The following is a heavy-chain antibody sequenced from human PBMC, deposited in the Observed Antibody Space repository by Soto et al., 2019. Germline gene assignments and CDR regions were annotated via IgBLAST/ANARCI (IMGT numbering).Heavy chain of an antibody. CDR2: INPSGGRT. CDR3: ASWGRYCSSTTCSNYSFDY. CDR1: GYTFTTYY. Sequence: ASVKVSCKASGYTFTTYYMHWVRQAPGQGLEWLGIINPSGGRTTYAQKFQGRVSMTRDTSTTTVYMELSSLRSEDTAVYYCASWGRYCSSTTCSNYSFDYWGQGTLVTVPQ. V-gene: IGHV1-46*03. D-gene: IGHD2-2*01. J-gene: IGHJ4*02.